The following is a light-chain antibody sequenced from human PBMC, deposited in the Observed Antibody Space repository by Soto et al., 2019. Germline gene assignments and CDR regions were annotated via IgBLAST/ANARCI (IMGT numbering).Light chain of an antibody. CDR2: SNN. V-gene: IGLV1-44*01. Sequence: QSVLTQSPSASGTPGQRVTISCSGSNSNIGSNSVNWYQQLPGTAPKLLIHSNNQRPSGVPDRFSGSKSGTSASLAISGLQSEDEADYYCAAWDDSLNGLYVFGSGTKLTVL. CDR1: NSNIGSNS. J-gene: IGLJ1*01. CDR3: AAWDDSLNGLYV.